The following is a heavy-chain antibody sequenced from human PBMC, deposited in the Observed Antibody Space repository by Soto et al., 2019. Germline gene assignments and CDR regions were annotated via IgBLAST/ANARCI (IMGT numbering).Heavy chain of an antibody. J-gene: IGHJ4*02. CDR3: ARDGRGRYNLGY. V-gene: IGHV4-4*02. CDR2: IHHSGRT. Sequence: QVQLQESGPGLVKPSGTLSLTCAVSGGSISNDDWWSWVRQAPGKGLEWIGEIHHSGRTHYNPSLKSQVSMSLDKSNNQVSLNVNSVTAAVTAVYYCARDGRGRYNLGYWGQGTLVIVSS. CDR1: GGSISNDDW. D-gene: IGHD1-1*01.